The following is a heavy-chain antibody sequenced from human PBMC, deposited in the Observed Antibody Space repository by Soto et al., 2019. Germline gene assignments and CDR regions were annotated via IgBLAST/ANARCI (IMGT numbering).Heavy chain of an antibody. D-gene: IGHD3-3*01. CDR2: IYYSGST. J-gene: IGHJ6*03. CDR1: GGSISSYY. Sequence: SETLSLTCTVSGGSISSYYWSWIRQPPGKGLEWIGYIYYSGSTNYNPSLKSRVTISVDTSKNQFSLKLSSVTAADTAVYYCARQGYDFWRGSHTYYYYMDVGGKGTTVTVSS. CDR3: ARQGYDFWRGSHTYYYYMDV. V-gene: IGHV4-59*08.